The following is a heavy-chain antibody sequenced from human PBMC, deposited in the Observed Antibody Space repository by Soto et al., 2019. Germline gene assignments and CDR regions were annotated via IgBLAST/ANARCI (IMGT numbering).Heavy chain of an antibody. J-gene: IGHJ6*02. CDR1: GGTFSSYA. CDR2: IIPIFGTA. CDR3: AREGRRSSTSCYGVDYYYGMDV. V-gene: IGHV1-69*13. Sequence: SVKVSCKASGGTFSSYAISWVRQAPGQGLEWMGGIIPIFGTANYAQKFQGRVTITADESTSTAYMELSSLRSEDTAVYYCAREGRRSSTSCYGVDYYYGMDVWGQGTTVTVSS. D-gene: IGHD2-2*01.